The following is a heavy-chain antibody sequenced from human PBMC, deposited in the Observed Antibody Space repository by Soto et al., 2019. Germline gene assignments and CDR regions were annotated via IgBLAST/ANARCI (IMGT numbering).Heavy chain of an antibody. CDR1: GYTFTSYD. J-gene: IGHJ6*02. CDR2: MNPNSGNT. Sequence: ASVKVSCKASGYTFTSYDINWVRQATGQGLEWMGWMNPNSGNTGYAQKFQGRVTMTRNTSISTAYMELSSLRSEDTAVYYCARASGYASYYYYGMDVWGQGTTVTVYS. V-gene: IGHV1-8*01. CDR3: ARASGYASYYYYGMDV. D-gene: IGHD3-10*01.